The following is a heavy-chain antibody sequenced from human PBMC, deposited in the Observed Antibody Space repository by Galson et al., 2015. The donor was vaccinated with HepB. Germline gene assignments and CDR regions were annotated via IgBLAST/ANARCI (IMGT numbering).Heavy chain of an antibody. Sequence: SLRLSCAASGFTFSSYSMNWVRQAPGKGLEWVSSISSSSSYIYYADSVKGRFTISRDNAKNSLYLQMNSLRAEDTAVYYCARDESYYYDSSGYRGYWYFDLWGRGTLVTVSS. V-gene: IGHV3-21*01. J-gene: IGHJ2*01. CDR2: ISSSSSYI. D-gene: IGHD3-22*01. CDR3: ARDESYYYDSSGYRGYWYFDL. CDR1: GFTFSSYS.